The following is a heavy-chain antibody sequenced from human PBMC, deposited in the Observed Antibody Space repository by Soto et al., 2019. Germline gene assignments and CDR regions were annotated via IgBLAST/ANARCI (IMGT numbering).Heavy chain of an antibody. CDR2: IYYSGST. J-gene: IGHJ6*02. D-gene: IGHD1-26*01. Sequence: EXLSLTCTVSGFSVSSGSYYWSWIRQPPGKGLEWIGYIYYSGSTNYNPSLKSRVTISVDTSKNQFSLKLSSVTAADTAVYYCARKVGGMDVWGQGTKVTVSS. V-gene: IGHV4-61*01. CDR1: GFSVSSGSYY. CDR3: ARKVGGMDV.